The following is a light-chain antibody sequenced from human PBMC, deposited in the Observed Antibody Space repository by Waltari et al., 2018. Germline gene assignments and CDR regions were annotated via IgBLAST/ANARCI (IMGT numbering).Light chain of an antibody. J-gene: IGKJ1*01. CDR2: GAS. CDR3: QQYGSSLGT. CDR1: RRVRSKY. Sequence: ENVLTQSPGSRSLSSGERATLSRRAGRRVRSKYLALYQKKPGQAPRLLIYGASSRATGIPDRFSGSGSGTDFTLTISRLEPEDFAVYYCQQYGSSLGTFGQGTKVEIK. V-gene: IGKV3-20*01.